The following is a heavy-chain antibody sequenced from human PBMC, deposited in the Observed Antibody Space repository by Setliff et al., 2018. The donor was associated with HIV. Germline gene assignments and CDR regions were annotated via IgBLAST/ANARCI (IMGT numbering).Heavy chain of an antibody. CDR2: ISGSGGDT. Sequence: GGSLRLSCASSGFTFSSYAMTWVRQAPGKGLECVAVISGSGGDTYYADSVKGRFVISREKSKSTLYLQMNSLRAEDTAVYYCARGSRDSGYRYWGQGTLVTVSS. J-gene: IGHJ4*02. D-gene: IGHD3-22*01. CDR3: ARGSRDSGYRY. V-gene: IGHV3-23*01. CDR1: GFTFSSYA.